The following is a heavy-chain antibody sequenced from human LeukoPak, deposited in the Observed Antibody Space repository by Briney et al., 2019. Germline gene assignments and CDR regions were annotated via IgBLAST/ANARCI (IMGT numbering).Heavy chain of an antibody. V-gene: IGHV1-18*01. CDR2: ISAYNGNT. CDR1: GYTFTSYG. J-gene: IGHJ3*02. Sequence: GASVKVSCKASGYTFTSYGISWVRQAPGQGPEWMGWISAYNGNTNYAQKLQGRVTMTTDTSTSTAYMELRSLRSDDTAVYYCARDRAPRYCSGGSCYTDAFDIWGQGTMVTVSS. CDR3: ARDRAPRYCSGGSCYTDAFDI. D-gene: IGHD2-15*01.